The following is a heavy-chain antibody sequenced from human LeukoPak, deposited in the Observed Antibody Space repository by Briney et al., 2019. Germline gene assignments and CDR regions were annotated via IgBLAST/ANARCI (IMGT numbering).Heavy chain of an antibody. Sequence: GGSLRLSCTASGFTFSNFWMGWVRQAPGKGLEWVANIKQDETEKFYLGSVKGRFTISRDNAKNSLYLQMNSLRVEDTALYYCARGLAVAGPSGGYYGMDVWGQGTTVTVSS. CDR1: GFTFSNFW. D-gene: IGHD6-19*01. CDR3: ARGLAVAGPSGGYYGMDV. J-gene: IGHJ6*02. CDR2: IKQDETEK. V-gene: IGHV3-7*03.